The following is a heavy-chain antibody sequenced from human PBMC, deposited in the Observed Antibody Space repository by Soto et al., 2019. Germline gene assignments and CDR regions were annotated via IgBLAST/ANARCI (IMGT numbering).Heavy chain of an antibody. Sequence: WETLSLTCTVSGASIISTTKYWGWMRQPPGRGLEWIGTISSIGSTYYNPSLEGRVTISVDTSKNQFSLKVTSVTAADTGLYYCARQDHGDYEFFFDYWGQGTLVTVSS. V-gene: IGHV4-39*01. J-gene: IGHJ4*02. CDR2: ISSIGST. D-gene: IGHD4-17*01. CDR3: ARQDHGDYEFFFDY. CDR1: GASIISTTKY.